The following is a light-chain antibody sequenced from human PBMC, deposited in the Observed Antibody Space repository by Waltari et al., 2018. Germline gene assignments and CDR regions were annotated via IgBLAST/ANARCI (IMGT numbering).Light chain of an antibody. V-gene: IGLV3-10*01. CDR2: EDT. CDR3: YSSDSTGLRV. Sequence: YELTQPPSVSVSPGQTARITCSGHELPRKYAYWFKQKSGQAPRLVMYEDTKRPSGIPEGFSGFSSGTVATLTISGAQVDDEADYYCYSSDSTGLRVFGGGTTVVVL. CDR1: ELPRKY. J-gene: IGLJ1*01.